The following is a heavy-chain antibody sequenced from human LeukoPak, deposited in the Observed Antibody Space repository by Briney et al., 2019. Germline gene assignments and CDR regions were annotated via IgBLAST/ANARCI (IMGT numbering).Heavy chain of an antibody. CDR3: ASLRYGSGSYLGY. D-gene: IGHD3-10*01. Sequence: GGSLRLSCAASGFTFSSYEMNWVRQAPGKGLEWVSYISSSGSIIYYADSVKGRFTISRDNAKNSLYLQMNSLRAEDTAVYYCASLRYGSGSYLGYWGQGTLVTVSS. J-gene: IGHJ4*02. CDR1: GFTFSSYE. CDR2: ISSSGSII. V-gene: IGHV3-48*03.